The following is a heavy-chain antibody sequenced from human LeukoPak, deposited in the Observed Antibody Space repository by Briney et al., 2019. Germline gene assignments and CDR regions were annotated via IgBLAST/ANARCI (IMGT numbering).Heavy chain of an antibody. Sequence: GGSLRLSCAASGFTFSSYAMSWVRQAPGKGLEWVSAISGGGGSTYYADSVKGRFTISRDNSKNTLYLQMNSLRAEDTAVYYCAKDSSGWSQVVDYWGQETLVTVSS. V-gene: IGHV3-23*01. D-gene: IGHD6-19*01. CDR1: GFTFSSYA. CDR3: AKDSSGWSQVVDY. CDR2: ISGGGGST. J-gene: IGHJ4*02.